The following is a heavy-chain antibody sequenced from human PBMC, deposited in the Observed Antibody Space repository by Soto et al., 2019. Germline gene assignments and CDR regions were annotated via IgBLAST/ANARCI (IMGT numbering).Heavy chain of an antibody. CDR1: GGSISSYY. Sequence: SETLSLTCTVSGGSISSYYWSWIRQPPGKGLEWIGYIYYSGSTNYNPSLKSRVTISVDTSKNQFSLKLSSVTAADTAVYYCASSRAYSGYDVWSAYYYYYMDVWGKGTTVTVSS. CDR2: IYYSGST. D-gene: IGHD5-12*01. J-gene: IGHJ6*03. V-gene: IGHV4-59*01. CDR3: ASSRAYSGYDVWSAYYYYYMDV.